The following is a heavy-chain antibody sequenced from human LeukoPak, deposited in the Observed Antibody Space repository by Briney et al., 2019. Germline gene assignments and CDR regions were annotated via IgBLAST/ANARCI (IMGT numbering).Heavy chain of an antibody. D-gene: IGHD3-16*01. CDR3: ARDKISYYYGMDV. Sequence: ASVKVSCKASGGTFSSYAISWVRQAPGQGLEWMGWISAYNGNTNYAQKLQGRVTMTTDTSTSTAYMELRSLRSDDTAVYYCARDKISYYYGMDVWGQGTTVTVSS. CDR2: ISAYNGNT. J-gene: IGHJ6*02. V-gene: IGHV1-18*01. CDR1: GGTFSSYA.